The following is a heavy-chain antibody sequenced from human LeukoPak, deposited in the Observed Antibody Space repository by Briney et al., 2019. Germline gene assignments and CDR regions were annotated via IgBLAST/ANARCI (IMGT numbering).Heavy chain of an antibody. CDR1: GGTFSSYA. CDR3: ARYYCSSTSCYDY. D-gene: IGHD2-2*01. J-gene: IGHJ4*02. CDR2: IIPIFGTA. Sequence: SVKVSCKASGGTFSSYAISWVRQAPGQGLEWMGGIIPIFGTANYAQKFQGRVTITADESTSTAYMELSSLRSEDTAVYYRARYYCSSTSCYDYWGQGTLVTVSS. V-gene: IGHV1-69*13.